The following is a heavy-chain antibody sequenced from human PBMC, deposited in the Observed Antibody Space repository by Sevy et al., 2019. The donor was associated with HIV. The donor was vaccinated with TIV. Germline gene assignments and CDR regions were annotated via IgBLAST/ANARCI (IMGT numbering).Heavy chain of an antibody. D-gene: IGHD2-2*01. CDR3: AKDRRGYSGTKYYGVFYCHYGMDL. CDR2: VSYDGGNK. V-gene: IGHV3-30-3*01. J-gene: IGHJ6*02. CDR1: GFPFSNYA. Sequence: GGSLRLSCAASGFPFSNYAIHWVRQAPGKGLEWVSVVSYDGGNKYYANSVKDRFTISRDDSKNTVYLEMYSLRPEDTAVYYCAKDRRGYSGTKYYGVFYCHYGMDLWGQGTTVTVS.